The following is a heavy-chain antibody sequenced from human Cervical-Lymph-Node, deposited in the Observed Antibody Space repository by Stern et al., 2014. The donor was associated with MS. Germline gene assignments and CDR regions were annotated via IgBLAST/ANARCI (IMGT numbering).Heavy chain of an antibody. CDR3: VRDDRFCSGGSCYEFENYHGMDV. CDR1: GFTFSDSA. Sequence: QVQLVQSGGGVVQPGRSLRLSCAASGFTFSDSAFHWVRQAPGQGLAGMAFISFDGRDTYYADSVRGRFTISRDNSKNTLYLQSNSLRVEDTAVYYCVRDDRFCSGGSCYEFENYHGMDVWGQGTRVTVSS. CDR2: ISFDGRDT. V-gene: IGHV3-30*01. J-gene: IGHJ6*02. D-gene: IGHD2-15*01.